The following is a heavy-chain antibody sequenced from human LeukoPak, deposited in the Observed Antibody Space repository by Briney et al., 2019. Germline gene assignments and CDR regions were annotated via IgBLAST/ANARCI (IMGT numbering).Heavy chain of an antibody. CDR2: IIPIFGTA. CDR3: ARGVVGATSYYFDY. Sequence: SVKVSCKASGGTFSSYAISWVRQAPGQGLEWMGRIIPIFGTANYAQKFQGRVTITTDESTSTAYMELSSLRSEDTAVYHCARGVVGATSYYFDYWGQGTLVTVSS. CDR1: GGTFSSYA. D-gene: IGHD1-26*01. V-gene: IGHV1-69*05. J-gene: IGHJ4*02.